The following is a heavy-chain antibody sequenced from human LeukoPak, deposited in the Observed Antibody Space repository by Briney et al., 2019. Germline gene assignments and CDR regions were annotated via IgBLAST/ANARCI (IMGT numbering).Heavy chain of an antibody. D-gene: IGHD1-26*01. CDR2: ISYDGSNK. Sequence: PGRSLRLSCVASGFTFSSYGMHWVRQAPGKGLEWVAVISYDGSNKHYVDSVKGRFTISRDNSKNTVHLQMNSLRVGDTAVYYCAATKTFDYWGQGTLVTVSS. CDR3: AATKTFDY. CDR1: GFTFSSYG. V-gene: IGHV3-30*03. J-gene: IGHJ4*02.